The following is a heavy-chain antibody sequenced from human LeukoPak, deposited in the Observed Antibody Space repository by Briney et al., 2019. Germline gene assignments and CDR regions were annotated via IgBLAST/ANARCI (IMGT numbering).Heavy chain of an antibody. D-gene: IGHD4-11*01. Sequence: NPSETLSLTCTVSGGSISSGGYYWSWIRQPPGKGLEWIGYIYHSGSTYYNPSLKSRVTISVDTSKNQFSLKLSSVTAADTAVYYCARRVSNPGYYYYMDVWGKGTTVTVSS. CDR1: GGSISSGGYY. CDR3: ARRVSNPGYYYYMDV. J-gene: IGHJ6*03. V-gene: IGHV4-30-2*02. CDR2: IYHSGST.